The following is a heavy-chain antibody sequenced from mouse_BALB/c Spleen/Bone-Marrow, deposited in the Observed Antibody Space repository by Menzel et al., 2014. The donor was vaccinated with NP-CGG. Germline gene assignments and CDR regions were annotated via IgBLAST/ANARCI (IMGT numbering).Heavy chain of an antibody. D-gene: IGHD1-1*01. CDR3: TRLAVGGGMDY. V-gene: IGHV4-2*02. CDR1: GFDFSSYW. CDR2: INPGSSTF. Sequence: VQLVESGGGLVQPGGSLNFSCAASGFDFSSYWMSCFRQAPGQGQEWIGEINPGSSTFNYTPSLRGKITISRDNAKNTLYLQRSKVRSEDAVHYCCTRLAVGGGMDYWGQGTSVTVSS. J-gene: IGHJ4*01.